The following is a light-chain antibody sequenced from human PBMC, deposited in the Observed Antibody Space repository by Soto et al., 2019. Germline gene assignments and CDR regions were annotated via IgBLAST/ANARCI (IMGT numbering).Light chain of an antibody. CDR1: SSNIGAGYD. CDR3: QSYDSSLSGVL. J-gene: IGLJ2*01. CDR2: GNS. V-gene: IGLV1-40*01. Sequence: QSVLTQPPSVSGAPGQRVTIYCTGSSSNIGAGYDVHWYQQLPGTAPKLLIYGNSNRPSGVPDRFSGSKSGTSASLAITGLQAEDEADYYCQSYDSSLSGVLFGGGTKLTVL.